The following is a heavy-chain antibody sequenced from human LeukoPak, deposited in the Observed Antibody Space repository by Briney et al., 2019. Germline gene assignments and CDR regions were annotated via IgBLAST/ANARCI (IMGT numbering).Heavy chain of an antibody. CDR3: ASGGIGRYCSSTSCYSY. Sequence: GGSLRLSCAASGFTFSSYAMTWVRQAPRKGLEWVSGISGSGGSTYYADSVKGRFTISRDNSKNTLYLQMNSLRAEDTAVYYCASGGIGRYCSSTSCYSYWGQGTLVTVSS. V-gene: IGHV3-23*01. CDR2: ISGSGGST. J-gene: IGHJ4*02. D-gene: IGHD2-2*01. CDR1: GFTFSSYA.